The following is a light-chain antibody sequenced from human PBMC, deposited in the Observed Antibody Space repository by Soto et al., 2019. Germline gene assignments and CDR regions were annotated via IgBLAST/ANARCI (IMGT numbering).Light chain of an antibody. Sequence: DMPMVHSPSSLSARVGEGGSITWRASQSISSYLNWYQQKPGKAPKLLIYAASSLQSGVPSRFSGSGSGTDFTLTISSLEPEDFAVYFCHQGSNWPLTFGGGTKVDI. CDR3: HQGSNWPLT. CDR2: AAS. CDR1: QSISSY. V-gene: IGKV1-39*01. J-gene: IGKJ4*01.